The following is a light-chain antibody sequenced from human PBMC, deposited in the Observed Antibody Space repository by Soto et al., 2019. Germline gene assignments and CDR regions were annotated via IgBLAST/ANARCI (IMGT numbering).Light chain of an antibody. CDR3: TSYAGTYSFFYV. J-gene: IGLJ1*01. CDR1: SNDVGAYNY. CDR2: EVS. Sequence: QSVLTQPPSASGSPGQSITISCTGTSNDVGAYNYVSWYQQLPGKGPKLIIYEVSKRPSGVPDRFSGSKSGNTASLTVSGLQAEDEADYYCTSYAGTYSFFYVFGTGTKVTVL. V-gene: IGLV2-8*01.